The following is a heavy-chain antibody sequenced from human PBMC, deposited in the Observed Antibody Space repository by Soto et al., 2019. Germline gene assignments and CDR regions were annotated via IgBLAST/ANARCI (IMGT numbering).Heavy chain of an antibody. CDR2: IYYSGST. CDR1: GGSISSGDYY. V-gene: IGHV4-30-4*01. D-gene: IGHD5-18*01. Sequence: QVQLQESGPGLVKPSQTLSLTCTVSGGSISSGDYYWSWIRQPPGKGLEWIGYIYYSGSTYYNPSLKRRLTITVDTSKNQFPLKLRSVTAAGTAVYYCARASPVVTEVRGQGTTVTVSS. J-gene: IGHJ6*02. CDR3: ARASPVVTEV.